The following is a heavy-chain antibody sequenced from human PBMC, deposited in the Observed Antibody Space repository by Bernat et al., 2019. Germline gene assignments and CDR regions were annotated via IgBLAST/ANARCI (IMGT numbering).Heavy chain of an antibody. Sequence: EVQLVESGGGLVKPGESLRLSCAASGFTFSTYGMNWVRQAPGKGLEWISYINDVSSHIYYADSVRGRFTISRDNAKNSVYLQMDTLRAEDTAVYYCARAGYTSGWYVSWGQGTLVTVSS. J-gene: IGHJ5*01. CDR2: INDVSSHI. D-gene: IGHD6-19*01. V-gene: IGHV3-21*05. CDR3: ARAGYTSGWYVS. CDR1: GFTFSTYG.